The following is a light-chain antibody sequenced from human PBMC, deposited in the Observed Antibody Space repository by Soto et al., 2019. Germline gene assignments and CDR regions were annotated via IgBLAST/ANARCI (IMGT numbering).Light chain of an antibody. J-gene: IGKJ5*01. CDR1: QSVGSL. Sequence: EIVFAQAAATLSVSRVEGAALSCRASQSVGSLLAWYQQKPGQAPRLLIYRASTRAAGLPDRFSGSGSETDFTLTISSLQSEDFAVYYCQQYNKWPITFGQGTRLEIK. CDR3: QQYNKWPIT. CDR2: RAS. V-gene: IGKV3-15*01.